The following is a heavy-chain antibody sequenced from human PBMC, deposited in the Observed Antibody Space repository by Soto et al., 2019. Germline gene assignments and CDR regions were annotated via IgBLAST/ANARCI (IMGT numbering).Heavy chain of an antibody. CDR1: GGSISTYV. D-gene: IGHD3-9*01. J-gene: IGHJ4*02. CDR2: IYNSGST. CDR3: ARGGYFEWSFDF. Sequence: SGTLSLPCTVPGGSISTYVWSWIRQPPGKGLEWIGYIYNSGSTNYNPSLKSRVTISVDTSKSQFSLKLTSVTAADTAVYYCARGGYFEWSFDFWGQGTLVTVSS. V-gene: IGHV4-59*08.